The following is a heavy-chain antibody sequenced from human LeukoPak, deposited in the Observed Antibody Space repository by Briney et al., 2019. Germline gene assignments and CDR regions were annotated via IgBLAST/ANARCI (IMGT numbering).Heavy chain of an antibody. Sequence: GGSLRLSCSASGFTFSRYAMHWVRQAPGKGLEYVSAISSNGGRTYYADSVKGRFTISRDNSRNTLHLQMRSLRVEDTAVYYCVKDSSSGSYFDYWGQGTLVTVSS. V-gene: IGHV3-64D*06. CDR3: VKDSSSGSYFDY. D-gene: IGHD3-10*01. CDR2: ISSNGGRT. J-gene: IGHJ4*02. CDR1: GFTFSRYA.